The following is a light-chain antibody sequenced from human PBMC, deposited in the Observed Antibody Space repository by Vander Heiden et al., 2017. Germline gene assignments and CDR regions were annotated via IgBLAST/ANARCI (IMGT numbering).Light chain of an antibody. CDR3: AAWDDSLNGYV. CDR2: SNN. V-gene: IGLV1-44*01. CDR1: SSNTGSNT. J-gene: IGLJ1*01. Sequence: QSLLTQPPSWSGTPGTRVNMSYSGSSSNTGSNTVTWYQQLPGTAPKLLIYSNNQRPSGFPDRFSGSKSGTSASLAISGLQSEDEADYYCAAWDDSLNGYVFGTGTKVTVL.